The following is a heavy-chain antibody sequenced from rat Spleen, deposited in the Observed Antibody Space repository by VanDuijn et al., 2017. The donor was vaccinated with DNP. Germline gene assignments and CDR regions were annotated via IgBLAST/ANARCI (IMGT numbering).Heavy chain of an antibody. D-gene: IGHD4-1*01. CDR2: INTDGDTT. J-gene: IGHJ4*01. CDR3: AKDRTGGFAMDA. Sequence: EVQLVESGGGLVQPGRSLKLSCVASGFTFSGYWMYWIRQAPGKGLEWIASINTDGDTTSYPDSVKGRFTVSRDNAENTVCLQMNSMRSEDTATYYCAKDRTGGFAMDAWGQGTSVTVSS. V-gene: IGHV5-58*01. CDR1: GFTFSGYW.